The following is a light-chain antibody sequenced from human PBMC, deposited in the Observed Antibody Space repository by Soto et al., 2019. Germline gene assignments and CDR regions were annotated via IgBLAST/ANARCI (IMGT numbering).Light chain of an antibody. V-gene: IGLV2-14*01. J-gene: IGLJ1*01. CDR3: SSYTSSSTLIV. CDR2: EVS. CDR1: SSDVGGYKY. Sequence: QSALTQPASVSGSPGQSITISCTGTSSDVGGYKYVSWYQQHPGKAPKLMIYEVSNRPSGVYNRFSGSKSGNTASLTISGLQAEDEAEYYCSSYTSSSTLIVFGSGTKVTVL.